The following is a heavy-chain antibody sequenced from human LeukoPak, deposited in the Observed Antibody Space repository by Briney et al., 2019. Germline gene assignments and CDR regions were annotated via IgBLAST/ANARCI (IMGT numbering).Heavy chain of an antibody. CDR1: GYTFTGYY. CDR3: AREESGGYFDY. D-gene: IGHD2-8*02. Sequence: ASVKVSCKASGYTFTGYYMHWVRQAPGQGLEWMGWINPSSGDRSYAQKFQGRVTMTRDTSISTGNMELSRLTSDDTAVYYCAREESGGYFDYWGQGTLVTVSS. J-gene: IGHJ4*02. CDR2: INPSSGDR. V-gene: IGHV1-2*02.